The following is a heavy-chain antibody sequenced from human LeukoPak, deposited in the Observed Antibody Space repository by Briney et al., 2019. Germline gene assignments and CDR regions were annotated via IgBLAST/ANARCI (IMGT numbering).Heavy chain of an antibody. CDR3: AREPALYDYVWGSSQYYFDY. CDR2: INMYNGNT. Sequence: ASVKVSCKASGYTFTSYAISWVRQAPGQGPEWMGWINMYNGNTNYAQKFQGRVTITADKSTSTAYMELSSLRSEDTAVYYCAREPALYDYVWGSSQYYFDYWGQGTLVTVSS. D-gene: IGHD3-16*01. V-gene: IGHV1-18*01. CDR1: GYTFTSYA. J-gene: IGHJ4*02.